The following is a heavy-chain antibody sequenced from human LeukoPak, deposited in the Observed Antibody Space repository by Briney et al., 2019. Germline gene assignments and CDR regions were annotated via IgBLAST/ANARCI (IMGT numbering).Heavy chain of an antibody. J-gene: IGHJ6*03. Sequence: ASVKVPCKASGYTFTSYGISWVRQAPGQGLEWMGWISAYNGNTNYAQKLQGRVTMTTDTSTSTAYMELRSLRSDDTAVYYCARDFFQQYYYYMDVWGKGTTVTVSS. CDR3: ARDFFQQYYYYMDV. D-gene: IGHD6-13*01. CDR2: ISAYNGNT. CDR1: GYTFTSYG. V-gene: IGHV1-18*01.